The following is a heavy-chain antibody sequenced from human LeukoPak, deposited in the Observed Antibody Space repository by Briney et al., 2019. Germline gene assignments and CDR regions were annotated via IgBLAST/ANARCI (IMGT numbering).Heavy chain of an antibody. J-gene: IGHJ4*02. D-gene: IGHD3-16*01. Sequence: SETLSLTCTVSGGSISSYYWSWIRQPAGKGLEWIGRIYTSGSTNYNPSLKSRVPISVDKSKNQFSLKLSSVTAADTAVYYCVRDVGADVWGMFYFDYWGQGTLVTVSS. V-gene: IGHV4-4*07. CDR3: VRDVGADVWGMFYFDY. CDR2: IYTSGST. CDR1: GGSISSYY.